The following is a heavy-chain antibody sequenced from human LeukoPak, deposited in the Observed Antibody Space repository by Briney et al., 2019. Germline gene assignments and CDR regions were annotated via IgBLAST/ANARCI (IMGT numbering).Heavy chain of an antibody. D-gene: IGHD3-16*01. Sequence: KPSETLSLTCTVSGGSISSYYWSWIRQPPGKGLEWIGYIFYSGSTSYNPSLKSRVTISVGTSKNQFSLKLSSVTAADTAVYYCARHPNVWESSFDYWGQGTVVTVSS. CDR1: GGSISSYY. V-gene: IGHV4-59*08. CDR3: ARHPNVWESSFDY. CDR2: IFYSGST. J-gene: IGHJ4*02.